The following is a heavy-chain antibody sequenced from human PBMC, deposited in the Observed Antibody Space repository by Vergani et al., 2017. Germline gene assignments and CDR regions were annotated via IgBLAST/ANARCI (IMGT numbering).Heavy chain of an antibody. J-gene: IGHJ4*02. CDR2: IYWDDDK. Sequence: QITLTESGPTLVKPTPTLTLTCTFSGFSLSTNGMGVGWIRQPPGKALEWLALIYWDDDKRYSTSLKSRLTSTKDPSKNQVVLTMTNMYPVDTARYYCAHIRPYYFYYWGQGILVIVSS. CDR3: AHIRPYYFYY. CDR1: GFSLSTNGMG. V-gene: IGHV2-5*02.